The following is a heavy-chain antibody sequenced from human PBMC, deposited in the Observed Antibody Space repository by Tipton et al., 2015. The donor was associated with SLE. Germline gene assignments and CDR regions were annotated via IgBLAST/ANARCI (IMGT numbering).Heavy chain of an antibody. J-gene: IGHJ4*02. CDR2: IYYSGST. Sequence: LRLSCTVSGGSISSYYWSWIRQPPGKGLEWIGYIYYSGSTNYNPSLKSRVTISVDTSKNQFSLKLSSVTAADTAVYYCARDLGEDYDFWSGQGYWGQGTLVTVSS. D-gene: IGHD3-3*01. CDR3: ARDLGEDYDFWSGQGY. V-gene: IGHV4-59*01. CDR1: GGSISSYY.